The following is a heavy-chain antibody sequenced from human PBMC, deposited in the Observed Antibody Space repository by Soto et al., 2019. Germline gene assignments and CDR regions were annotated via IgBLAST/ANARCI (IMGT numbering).Heavy chain of an antibody. CDR1: GGSVMGYY. CDR3: ARGVARNLYDYYYYMDV. V-gene: IGHV4-34*01. Sequence: SGTLSLTCAVCGGSVMGYYGSGIRQPTGKGLEWIGEINHSGSTNYNLSLKSRVTISVDTSKNQFSLKLSSVTAADTAVYYCARGVARNLYDYYYYMDVWGKGTTVTVSS. CDR2: INHSGST. D-gene: IGHD4-4*01. J-gene: IGHJ6*03.